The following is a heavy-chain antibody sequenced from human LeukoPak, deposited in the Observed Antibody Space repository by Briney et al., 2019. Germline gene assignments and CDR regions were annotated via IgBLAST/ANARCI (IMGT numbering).Heavy chain of an antibody. CDR1: GLTFSSCA. D-gene: IGHD2-21*02. CDR2: ISGSGGST. V-gene: IGHV3-23*01. Sequence: GGSLRLSCAASGLTFSSCAMSWVRQAPGKGLEWVSAISGSGGSTYYADSVKGRFTISRDNSKNTLYLQMNSLRAEDAAVYYCAKDKGHIVVVTAIRAFQHWGQGTLVTVSS. J-gene: IGHJ1*01. CDR3: AKDKGHIVVVTAIRAFQH.